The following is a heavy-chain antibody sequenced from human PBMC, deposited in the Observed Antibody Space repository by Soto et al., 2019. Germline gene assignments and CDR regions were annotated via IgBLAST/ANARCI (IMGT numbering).Heavy chain of an antibody. D-gene: IGHD2-21*02. Sequence: SETLSLTFTVTGDSINHRSYYCGSIRQRPGKRLEWIGSSYYSGSTYNNPSLKSRVSMSVDTSKNQFSLKLRSVTAADTALYYCARQRTSVVTQAYFDSWGQGSLVTVSS. CDR2: SYYSGST. CDR3: ARQRTSVVTQAYFDS. CDR1: GDSINHRSYY. J-gene: IGHJ4*02. V-gene: IGHV4-39*01.